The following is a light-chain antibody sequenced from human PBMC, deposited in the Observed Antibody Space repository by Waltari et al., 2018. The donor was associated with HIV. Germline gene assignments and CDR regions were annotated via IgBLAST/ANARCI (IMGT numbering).Light chain of an antibody. CDR2: EVS. Sequence: QSALTQPAPLPGSPGQSFTISRTGTSRDVGGYNSVSWYQHHPGKAPKLMIYEVSNRPSGVSNRFSGSKSGNTASLTISGLQAEDEADYYCSSYTSSSTLKFGGGTKLTVL. J-gene: IGLJ3*02. CDR1: SRDVGGYNS. CDR3: SSYTSSSTLK. V-gene: IGLV2-14*01.